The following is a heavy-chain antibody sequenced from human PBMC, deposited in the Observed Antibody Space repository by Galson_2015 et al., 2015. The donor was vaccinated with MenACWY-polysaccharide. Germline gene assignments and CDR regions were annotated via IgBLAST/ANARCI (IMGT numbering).Heavy chain of an antibody. D-gene: IGHD2-21*02. CDR2: IYYDGSDK. CDR3: ASGRAPNGDASLTYFDY. Sequence: SLRLSCAASGFTFRNYGMHWVRQAPGKGLEWVAIIYYDGSDKYYADSVKGRFTISRDNSRNTLYLQMNSLRVEDTAIYYCASGRAPNGDASLTYFDYWGQGTLVPVSS. V-gene: IGHV3-33*01. J-gene: IGHJ4*02. CDR1: GFTFRNYG.